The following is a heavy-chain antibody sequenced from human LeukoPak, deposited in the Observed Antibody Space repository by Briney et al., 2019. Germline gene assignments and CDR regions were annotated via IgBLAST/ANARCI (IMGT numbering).Heavy chain of an antibody. CDR1: GFTFTSSA. J-gene: IGHJ4*02. CDR3: AAKAAAGTRYYFDY. CDR2: IVVGSGNT. V-gene: IGHV1-58*02. D-gene: IGHD6-13*01. Sequence: ASVKVSCKASGFTFTSSAMQWVRQARGQRLEWIGWIVVGSGNTNYAQKFQERVTITRDMSTSTAYMELSSLRSEDMAVYYCAAKAAAGTRYYFDYWGQGTLVTVSS.